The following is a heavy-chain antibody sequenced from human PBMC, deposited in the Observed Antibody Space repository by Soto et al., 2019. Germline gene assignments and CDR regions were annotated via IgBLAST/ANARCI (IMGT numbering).Heavy chain of an antibody. V-gene: IGHV3-21*01. Sequence: EVQLVESGGGLVQRGGSLRLSCAASGFIFTSYSMVWVRQAPGKGLEWVSSISSRSDSIYYADSVKGRFTISRDNAQNSLYLQMNSLTSEDTAGYYCARDRSADRFVQYFQHWGPGTLVTVSS. CDR3: ARDRSADRFVQYFQH. CDR1: GFIFTSYS. D-gene: IGHD6-19*01. J-gene: IGHJ1*01. CDR2: ISSRSDSI.